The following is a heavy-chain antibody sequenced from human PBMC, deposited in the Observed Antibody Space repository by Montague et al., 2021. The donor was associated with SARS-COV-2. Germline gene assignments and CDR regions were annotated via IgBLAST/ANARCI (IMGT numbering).Heavy chain of an antibody. D-gene: IGHD6-13*01. CDR1: GDSMNNYY. CDR2: INYSGST. V-gene: IGHV4-59*01. J-gene: IGHJ4*02. Sequence: SETLSLTCTVSGDSMNNYYWSWIRQPPGKGLEWIGYINYSGSTHXXPSLQSRVTLSKDTSKNQFSLRLTSVPAADTAMYFCARAPIYRSSWYAYFDYWGQGTLVTVSS. CDR3: ARAPIYRSSWYAYFDY.